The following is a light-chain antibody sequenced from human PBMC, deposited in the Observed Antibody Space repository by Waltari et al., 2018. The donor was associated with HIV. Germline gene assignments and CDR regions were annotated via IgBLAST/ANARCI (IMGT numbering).Light chain of an antibody. J-gene: IGKJ3*01. V-gene: IGKV1-39*01. CDR2: DAS. CDR3: QQSYRSPLT. Sequence: DIQMTQSPSPLSASVGDSVCISCRASQTVTNKVNWYQQKPGKAPEVLIYDASTLQSGVPSRFRGAGFGTDFTLTITSLQPDDFATYFCQQSYRSPLTFGPGTKVDVK. CDR1: QTVTNK.